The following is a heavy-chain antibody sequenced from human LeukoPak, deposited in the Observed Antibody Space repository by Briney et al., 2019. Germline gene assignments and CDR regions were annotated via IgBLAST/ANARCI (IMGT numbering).Heavy chain of an antibody. CDR3: ARDVTAMASFDY. CDR1: GYSISSGYY. CDR2: IYHSGST. D-gene: IGHD5-18*01. J-gene: IGHJ4*02. Sequence: PSETLSLTCTVSGYSISSGYYRGWIRQPPGKGLEWIGSIYHSGSTYYNPSLKSRVTISVDTSKNQFSLKLSSVTAADTAVYYCARDVTAMASFDYWGQGTLVTVSS. V-gene: IGHV4-38-2*02.